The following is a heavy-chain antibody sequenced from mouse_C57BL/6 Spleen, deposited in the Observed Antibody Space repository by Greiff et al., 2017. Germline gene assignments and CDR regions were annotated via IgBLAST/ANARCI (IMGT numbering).Heavy chain of an antibody. D-gene: IGHD2-5*01. CDR1: GFTFSSYG. CDR3: ARQSSNYDWAMDY. V-gene: IGHV5-6*01. CDR2: ISRGGSYT. J-gene: IGHJ4*01. Sequence: EVQLVEPGGDLVKPGGSLKLSCAASGFTFSSYGMSWVRQTPDKRLEWVATISRGGSYTYYPASVKGRFTLARDKAKNTLYLQMSRLKSEDTAMYYCARQSSNYDWAMDYWGQGTSVTVSS.